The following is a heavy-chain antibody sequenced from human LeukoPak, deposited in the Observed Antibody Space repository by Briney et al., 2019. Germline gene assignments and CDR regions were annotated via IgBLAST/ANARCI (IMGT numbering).Heavy chain of an antibody. Sequence: SETLSLTCTVSGGSIGDYYWSWIRQPPGKGLEWIGYLYYSRYTNYSPSLKSRVTISADTSKTQVYLKLRSVPAADTAVYYCVRDLWGAGGTQYWGQGILVTVSS. V-gene: IGHV4-59*01. D-gene: IGHD2-15*01. CDR3: VRDLWGAGGTQY. CDR2: LYYSRYT. J-gene: IGHJ4*02. CDR1: GGSIGDYY.